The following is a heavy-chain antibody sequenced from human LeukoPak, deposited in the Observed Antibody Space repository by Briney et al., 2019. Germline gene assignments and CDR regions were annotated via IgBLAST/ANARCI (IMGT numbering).Heavy chain of an antibody. CDR2: IYSGGST. CDR3: ARTDETAPAEDFQH. J-gene: IGHJ1*01. CDR1: GFSVSSNY. Sequence: GGSLRLSCAASGFSVSSNYMSWVRQAPGKGLEWVSVIYSGGSTYYADSVKGRFTISRDNSKNTLYLQMKSLRAEDTAVYYCARTDETAPAEDFQHWGQGTLVTVSS. V-gene: IGHV3-53*01. D-gene: IGHD2-21*02.